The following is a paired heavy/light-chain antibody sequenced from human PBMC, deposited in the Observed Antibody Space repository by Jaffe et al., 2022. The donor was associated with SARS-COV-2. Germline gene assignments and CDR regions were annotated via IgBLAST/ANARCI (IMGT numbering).Light chain of an antibody. CDR3: CSYAGSYTLGV. J-gene: IGLJ1*01. CDR1: SSDVGGYNY. CDR2: DVS. Sequence: QSALTQPRSVSGSPGQSVTISCTGTSSDVGGYNYVSWYQQHPGKAPKLMIYDVSKRPSGVPDRFSGSKSGNTASLTISGLQAEDEADYYCCSYAGSYTLGVFGTGTKVTVL. V-gene: IGLV2-11*01.
Heavy chain of an antibody. CDR1: GFSLSNARMG. CDR2: IFSNDEK. Sequence: QVTLKESGPVLVKPTETLTLTCTVSGFSLSNARMGVSWIRQPPGKALEWLAHIFSNDEKSYSTSLKSRLTISKDTSKSQVVLTMTNMDPVDTATYYCARIRLWFGELTGLPDYWGQGTLVTVSS. D-gene: IGHD3-10*01. J-gene: IGHJ4*02. V-gene: IGHV2-26*01. CDR3: ARIRLWFGELTGLPDY.